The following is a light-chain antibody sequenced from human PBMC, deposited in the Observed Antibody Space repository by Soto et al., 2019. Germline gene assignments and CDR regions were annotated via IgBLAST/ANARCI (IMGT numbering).Light chain of an antibody. CDR1: QRINIY. CDR2: SAS. V-gene: IGKV1-39*01. CDR3: QQSFSTPT. Sequence: DIHMTQSPSSLSTSIGDRVTITCRASQRINIYLNWYRQKPGTAPELLIYSASNLQSGVPSRFSGSGSGTDFTLTISGLQSEDFATYYCQQSFSTPTFGQGTRLDIK. J-gene: IGKJ5*01.